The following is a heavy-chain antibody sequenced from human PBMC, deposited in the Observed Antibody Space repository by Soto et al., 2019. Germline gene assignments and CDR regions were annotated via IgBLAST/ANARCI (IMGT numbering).Heavy chain of an antibody. V-gene: IGHV1-69*01. Sequence: QVQLVQSGAEVKKPGSSVKVSCKASGGTFSGYAISWVRQAPGQGLEWMGGIIPIFCTANYAQKFQGRVTITADESTSTAYMELRSLRSEDTAVYYCARDCGSGCHYYYYGMDVWGQGTTVTVSS. CDR1: GGTFSGYA. CDR3: ARDCGSGCHYYYYGMDV. J-gene: IGHJ6*02. D-gene: IGHD6-19*01. CDR2: IIPIFCTA.